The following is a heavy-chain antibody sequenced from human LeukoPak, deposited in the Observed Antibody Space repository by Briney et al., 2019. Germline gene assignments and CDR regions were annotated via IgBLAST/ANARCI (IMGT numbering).Heavy chain of an antibody. CDR1: GGSISSYY. CDR2: IHYSGST. Sequence: PSETLSLTCTVSGGSISSYYWSWIRQPPGKGLEWIGYIHYSGSTNYNPSLKSRVTISVDTSKNQISLKLSSVTAADTAVYYCARVGGDYYNWFDPWGQGTLVTVSS. V-gene: IGHV4-59*01. CDR3: ARVGGDYYNWFDP. D-gene: IGHD2/OR15-2a*01. J-gene: IGHJ5*02.